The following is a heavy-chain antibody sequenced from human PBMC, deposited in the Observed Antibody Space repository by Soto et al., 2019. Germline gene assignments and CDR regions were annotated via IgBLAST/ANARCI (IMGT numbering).Heavy chain of an antibody. CDR1: GYSFTTYW. CDR2: IYPGDSDT. Sequence: GESLKISCKGSGYSFTTYWIGWVRQMPGKGLEWMGIIYPGDSDTRYSPSLEGQVTISADKSISTAYLQWSSLKASDTAMYYCARPIIPALGGFYAFNIWGQGTMVTVSS. J-gene: IGHJ3*02. D-gene: IGHD2-2*01. V-gene: IGHV5-51*01. CDR3: ARPIIPALGGFYAFNI.